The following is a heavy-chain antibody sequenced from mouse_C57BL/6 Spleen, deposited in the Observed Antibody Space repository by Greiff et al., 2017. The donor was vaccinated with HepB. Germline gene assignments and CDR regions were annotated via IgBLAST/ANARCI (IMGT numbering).Heavy chain of an antibody. D-gene: IGHD1-1*01. J-gene: IGHJ2*01. CDR2: IYPGSGST. V-gene: IGHV1-55*01. CDR1: GYTFTSYW. Sequence: VQLQQPGAELVKPGASVKMSCKASGYTFTSYWITWVKQRPGQGLEWIGDIYPGSGSTNYNEKFKSKATLTVDTSSSTAYMQLSSLTSEASAVYYCARGLLVTTVVAFDYWGQGTTLTVSS. CDR3: ARGLLVTTVVAFDY.